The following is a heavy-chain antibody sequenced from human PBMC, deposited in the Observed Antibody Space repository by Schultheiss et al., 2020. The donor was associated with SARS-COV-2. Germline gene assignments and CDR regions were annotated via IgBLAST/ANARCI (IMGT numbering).Heavy chain of an antibody. D-gene: IGHD2-15*01. CDR3: ARDRAYCSGGKCYSGGYFDL. Sequence: GGSLRLSCAASGFTFSNYAMHWVRQAPGKGLEWVALIRYDGSHQSYPNSVKGRFTISRDNSKNTLYLQMNSLRDEDTAVYYCARDRAYCSGGKCYSGGYFDLWGRGTLVTVSS. CDR2: IRYDGSHQ. V-gene: IGHV3-30*02. J-gene: IGHJ2*01. CDR1: GFTFSNYA.